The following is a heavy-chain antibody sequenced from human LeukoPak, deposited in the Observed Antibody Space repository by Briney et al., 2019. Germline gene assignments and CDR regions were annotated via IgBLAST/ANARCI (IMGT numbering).Heavy chain of an antibody. CDR3: ASVAGGEVSGAFDI. D-gene: IGHD3-16*01. V-gene: IGHV4-59*08. J-gene: IGHJ3*02. Sequence: SETLSLTCTVSGGSISSYYWSWIRQPPGKGLEWIGYIYYSGSTNYNPSLKSRVTISVDTSKNQFSLKLSSVPAADTAVYYCASVAGGEVSGAFDIWGQGTMVTVSS. CDR2: IYYSGST. CDR1: GGSISSYY.